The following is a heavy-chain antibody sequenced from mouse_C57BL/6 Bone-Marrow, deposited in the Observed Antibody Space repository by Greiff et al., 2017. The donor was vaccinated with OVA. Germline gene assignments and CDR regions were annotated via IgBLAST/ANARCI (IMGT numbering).Heavy chain of an antibody. D-gene: IGHD2-3*01. CDR2: IYPRSGNT. CDR3: ARSGGYYLHHV. J-gene: IGHJ1*03. Sequence: QVQLQQSGAELARPGASVKLSCKASGYTFTSYGISWVKQRTGQGLEWIGEIYPRSGNTYYNEKFKGKATLTADKASSTAYMELRSLTSEDSAVYFCARSGGYYLHHVWGTGTTVTVSS. V-gene: IGHV1-81*01. CDR1: GYTFTSYG.